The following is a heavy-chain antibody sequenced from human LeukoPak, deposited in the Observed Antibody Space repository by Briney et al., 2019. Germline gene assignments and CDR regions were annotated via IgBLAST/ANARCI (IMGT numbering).Heavy chain of an antibody. J-gene: IGHJ5*02. V-gene: IGHV3-7*01. D-gene: IGHD5-12*01. Sequence: GGSLRLSCVASEFTFSSYAMSWVRQALGKGLEWVANIKQDGSEKYYVDSVKGRFTISRDNAKNSLYLQMNSLRAEDTAVYYCVGDQVDNVGWLTWGQGTRVTVSS. CDR2: IKQDGSEK. CDR3: VGDQVDNVGWLT. CDR1: EFTFSSYA.